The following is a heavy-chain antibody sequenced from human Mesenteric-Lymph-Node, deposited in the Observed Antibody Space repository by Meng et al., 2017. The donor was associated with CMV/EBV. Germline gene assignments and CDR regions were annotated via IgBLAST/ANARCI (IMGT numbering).Heavy chain of an antibody. Sequence: GGSLRLSCAASGFTVSNNYMTWVRQAPGKGLEWVSVIYSGGTTYYADAVKGRFTVARDNSKNTFYLQMNSLRAEDTAVYYCARSSDYDFWSGFGKGGMDVWGQGTTVTVSS. CDR2: IYSGGTT. J-gene: IGHJ6*02. D-gene: IGHD3-3*01. V-gene: IGHV3-53*01. CDR1: GFTVSNNY. CDR3: ARSSDYDFWSGFGKGGMDV.